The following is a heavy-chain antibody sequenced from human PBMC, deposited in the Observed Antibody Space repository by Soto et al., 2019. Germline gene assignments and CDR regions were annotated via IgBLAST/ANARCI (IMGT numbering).Heavy chain of an antibody. D-gene: IGHD3-3*01. V-gene: IGHV3-23*01. CDR2: ISGSSGSA. CDR3: AKDWTNFDY. J-gene: IGHJ4*02. CDR1: GCTFRSYA. Sequence: GGSLRLSWAASGCTFRSYAMSLIRQAPGKELEWVSGISGSSGSAYYADSVKGRFTISRDNSKNTLFLQMNSLRAEDTAVYYCAKDWTNFDYWGQGTLVTVSS.